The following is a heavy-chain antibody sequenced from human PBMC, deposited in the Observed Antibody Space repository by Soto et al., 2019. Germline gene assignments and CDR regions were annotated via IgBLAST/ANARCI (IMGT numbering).Heavy chain of an antibody. J-gene: IGHJ4*02. CDR3: ARAANQWLRYYFDY. V-gene: IGHV1-69*12. CDR1: GGTFSSYA. Sequence: QVQLVQSGAEVKKPGSSVKVSCKASGGTFSSYAISWVRQAPGQGLEWMGGIIPIFGTANYAQKFQGRVTXXAXEXXSTAYMELSSLRSEDTAVYYCARAANQWLRYYFDYWGQGTLVTVSS. D-gene: IGHD5-12*01. CDR2: IIPIFGTA.